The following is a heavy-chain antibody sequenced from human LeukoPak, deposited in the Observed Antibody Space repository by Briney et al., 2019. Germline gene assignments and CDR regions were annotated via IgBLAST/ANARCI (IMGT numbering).Heavy chain of an antibody. CDR3: ARTSPRAATFDY. Sequence: SETLSLTCAVSGGSISSYYWSWIRQPAGKGLEWIGRIYTSGTTNYNPSLKSRVTMSVDTSKNQFSLNLSSVTAADTAVYYCARTSPRAATFDYWGQGTLVTVFS. J-gene: IGHJ4*02. CDR1: GGSISSYY. V-gene: IGHV4-4*07. CDR2: IYTSGTT. D-gene: IGHD2-15*01.